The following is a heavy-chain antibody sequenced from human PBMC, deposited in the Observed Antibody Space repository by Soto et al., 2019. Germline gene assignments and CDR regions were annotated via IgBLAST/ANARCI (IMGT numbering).Heavy chain of an antibody. D-gene: IGHD3-16*01. J-gene: IGHJ4*02. Sequence: QVQLQESGPGLVKPSQTLSLTCTVSGGSISSGGYYWSWIRQHPGKGLEWIGYIYYSGSTYYNPYLKSRVTISVDTSKNQFSLKLSPVTAADTAVYYCARLSNPWGNSVMDYWGQGTLVTVSS. CDR1: GGSISSGGYY. V-gene: IGHV4-31*03. CDR2: IYYSGST. CDR3: ARLSNPWGNSVMDY.